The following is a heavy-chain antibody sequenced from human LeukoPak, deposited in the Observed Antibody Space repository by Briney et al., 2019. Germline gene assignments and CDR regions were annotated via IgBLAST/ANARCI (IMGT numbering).Heavy chain of an antibody. D-gene: IGHD1-26*01. CDR2: IRRNSDGV. Sequence: GGSLRLSCATSGFNFSNYAMSWVRQAPVKGLEWISGIRRNSDGVFYSDSEKDRFTISRDNSRNTLYLQMNTLRIDDLAIYYCAKHYNAYRSLSGSSFDVWGRGTLVTVSS. CDR3: AKHYNAYRSLSGSSFDV. V-gene: IGHV3-23*01. CDR1: GFNFSNYA. J-gene: IGHJ4*02.